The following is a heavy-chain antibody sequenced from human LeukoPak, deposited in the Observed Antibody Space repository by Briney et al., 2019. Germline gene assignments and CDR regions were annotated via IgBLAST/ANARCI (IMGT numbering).Heavy chain of an antibody. V-gene: IGHV4-31*03. Sequence: SETLSLTCTVSGGSISSGGYYWSWIRQHPGKGLEWIGYIYYSGSTYYNPSLKSRVTISVDTSKNQFSLKLSSVTAADTAVYYCARVGLGEALGYENWGQGTLVTVSS. D-gene: IGHD3-10*01. CDR2: IYYSGST. J-gene: IGHJ4*02. CDR1: GGSISSGGYY. CDR3: ARVGLGEALGYEN.